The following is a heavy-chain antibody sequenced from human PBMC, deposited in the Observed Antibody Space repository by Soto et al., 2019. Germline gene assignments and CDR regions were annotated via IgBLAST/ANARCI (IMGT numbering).Heavy chain of an antibody. CDR3: ARDFRFEPQDYYYYGMDV. D-gene: IGHD3-10*01. J-gene: IGHJ6*02. CDR1: GYTFTGYA. CDR2: INAGNGNT. V-gene: IGHV1-3*01. Sequence: ASVKVSCKASGYTFTGYAMHWVRQAPGQRLEWMGWINAGNGNTKYSQKFQGRVTITRDTSASTAYMELSSLRSEDTAVYYCARDFRFEPQDYYYYGMDVWGQGTTVTVSS.